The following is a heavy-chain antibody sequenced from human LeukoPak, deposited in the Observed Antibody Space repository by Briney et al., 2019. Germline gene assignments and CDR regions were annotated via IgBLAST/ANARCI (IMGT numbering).Heavy chain of an antibody. CDR1: GYTFTSYG. J-gene: IGHJ4*02. V-gene: IGHV1-69*13. CDR2: IIPIFGTA. CDR3: ASPYSSGWIHFYFAY. Sequence: SVKVSCKASGYTFTSYGISWVRQAPGQGLEWMGGIIPIFGTANYAQKFQGRVTITADESTSTAYMELSSLRSEDTAVYYCASPYSSGWIHFYFAYWGQGTLVTVSS. D-gene: IGHD6-19*01.